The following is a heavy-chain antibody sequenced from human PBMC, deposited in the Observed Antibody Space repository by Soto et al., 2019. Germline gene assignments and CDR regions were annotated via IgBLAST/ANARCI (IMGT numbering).Heavy chain of an antibody. CDR3: ARDQQLVGNYYGLDV. J-gene: IGHJ6*02. Sequence: QVQLQESGPGLVKPSETLSLTCTVSGVSISNYYWSWIRQPPGKGLEWIGYVYYSGSTTYNPPLKSRVTISVDTSKNQFSLKLSSVTAADTAVYYCARDQQLVGNYYGLDVWGQGTTVTVSS. CDR1: GVSISNYY. D-gene: IGHD6-13*01. V-gene: IGHV4-59*01. CDR2: VYYSGST.